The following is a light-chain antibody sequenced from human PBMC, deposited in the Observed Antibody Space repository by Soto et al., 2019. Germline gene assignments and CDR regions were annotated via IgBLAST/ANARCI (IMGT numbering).Light chain of an antibody. CDR1: TGAVTSGYY. CDR2: RTS. Sequence: QAVVTQEPSLTASPGGTVTLTCASSTGAVTSGYYPNWFQQKPGQAPRALIYRTSNKHSWTPARFSGSLLGGKAALTLSGVQPEDEGAYSCLLYYSRAYVFGTGTTVTVL. CDR3: LLYYSRAYV. V-gene: IGLV7-43*01. J-gene: IGLJ1*01.